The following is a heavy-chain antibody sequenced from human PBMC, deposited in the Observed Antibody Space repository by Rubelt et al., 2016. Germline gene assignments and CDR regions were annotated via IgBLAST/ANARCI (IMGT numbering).Heavy chain of an antibody. J-gene: IGHJ6*02. D-gene: IGHD5-18*01. V-gene: IGHV3-21*01. CDR2: ISSSSSYI. Sequence: GKGLEWVSSISSSSSYIYYADSVKGRFTISRDNAKNSLYLQMNSLRAEDTAVYYCARDLIQLWYGMDVWGQGTTVTVSS. CDR3: ARDLIQLWYGMDV.